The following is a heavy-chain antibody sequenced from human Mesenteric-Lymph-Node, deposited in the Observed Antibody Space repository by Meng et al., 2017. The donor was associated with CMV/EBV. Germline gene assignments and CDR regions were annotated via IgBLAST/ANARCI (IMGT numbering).Heavy chain of an antibody. CDR3: ATEKSGIFGVVIRVGYFDY. Sequence: ASVKVSCKVSGYTLTELSMHWVRQAPGKGLEWMGGFDPEDGETIYAQKFQGRVTMTEDTSTDTAYMELSSLRSEDTAVYYCATEKSGIFGVVIRVGYFDYWGQGTLVTVSS. CDR1: GYTLTELS. V-gene: IGHV1-24*01. J-gene: IGHJ4*02. CDR2: FDPEDGET. D-gene: IGHD3-3*01.